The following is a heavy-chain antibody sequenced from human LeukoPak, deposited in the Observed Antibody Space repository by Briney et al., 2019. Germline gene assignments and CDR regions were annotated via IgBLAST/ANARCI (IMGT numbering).Heavy chain of an antibody. CDR3: AHKLGRYYGMDV. V-gene: IGHV3-66*01. CDR1: GFTVSSNY. CDR2: IYSGGTT. J-gene: IGHJ6*02. Sequence: GGSLRLSCAASGFTVSSNYMSWVRQAPGKGPEWVSVIYSGGTTYYADSVRGRFTASRDNSKNTLYLQMNSLRVEDTAVYYCAHKLGRYYGMDVWGQGTTVTVSS.